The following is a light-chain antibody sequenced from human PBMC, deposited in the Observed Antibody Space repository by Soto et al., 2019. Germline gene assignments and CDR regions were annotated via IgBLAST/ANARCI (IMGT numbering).Light chain of an antibody. CDR1: QSVSSNF. V-gene: IGKV3-20*01. CDR2: DAS. CDR3: QQYGSSPRT. J-gene: IGKJ1*01. Sequence: EIVLTQSPGTLSLSPGQRATLSCGASQSVSSNFLAWYQQKPGQAPGLLIFDASNRATGIPDRFSGSGSGTDFTLTISRLEPEDFAVYYCQQYGSSPRTFGQGTKVDIK.